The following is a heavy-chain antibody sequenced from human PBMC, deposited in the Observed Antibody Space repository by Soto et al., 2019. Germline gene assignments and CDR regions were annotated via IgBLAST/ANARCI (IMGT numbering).Heavy chain of an antibody. CDR1: GYNFTSYD. Sequence: QVQLVQSGAEVKKPGASVKVSCKASGYNFTSYDINWVRQATGQGLEWMGWMNPNSGNTGYAQKFQGRVTMTRNTSISTAYMELSSLRSEDTAVYYCARGSSMITFGGVIVIDAFDIWGQGTMVTVSS. CDR2: MNPNSGNT. J-gene: IGHJ3*02. CDR3: ARGSSMITFGGVIVIDAFDI. V-gene: IGHV1-8*01. D-gene: IGHD3-16*02.